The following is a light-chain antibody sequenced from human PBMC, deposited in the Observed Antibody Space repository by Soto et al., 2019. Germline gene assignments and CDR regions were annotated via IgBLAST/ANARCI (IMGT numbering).Light chain of an antibody. CDR2: DVS. CDR1: QTISTW. J-gene: IGKJ1*01. Sequence: DIQMTQSPSTLSASVGDIVTIYCRASQTISTWLAWYQQKPGKAPNLLIYDVSSLESGVPSRFSGSGSGTEFTLTISSLQPDDLATYYCQQYRNYWTFGQGTKVDIK. V-gene: IGKV1-5*01. CDR3: QQYRNYWT.